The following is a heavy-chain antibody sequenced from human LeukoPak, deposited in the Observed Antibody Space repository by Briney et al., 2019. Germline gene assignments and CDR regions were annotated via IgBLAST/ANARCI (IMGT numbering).Heavy chain of an antibody. D-gene: IGHD2/OR15-2a*01. J-gene: IGHJ4*02. CDR3: VRDWAPASMQAAPFDC. CDR2: IKEDGSLK. Sequence: GGSLRLSCAASGFTFNNYAMSWVRQAPGKGPEWVANIKEDGSLKNYVDSVEGRFTVSRDNAKNTLYLQMNSLRLEDTAVYYCVRDWAPASMQAAPFDCWGQGTLVTVSS. CDR1: GFTFNNYA. V-gene: IGHV3-7*01.